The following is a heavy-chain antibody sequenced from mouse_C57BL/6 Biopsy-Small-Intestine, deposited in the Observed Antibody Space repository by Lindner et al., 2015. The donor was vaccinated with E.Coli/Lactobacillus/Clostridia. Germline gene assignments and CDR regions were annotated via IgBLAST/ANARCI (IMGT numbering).Heavy chain of an antibody. CDR3: ARSGYDEGVYFDV. Sequence: VQLQESGPELVKPGASVKISCKASGYSFTDYNMNWVKQSNGKSLEWIGIINPNFGTTSYNQKFKGKATLTVDQSSSTAYMQLNSLTSGDSAVCYCARSGYDEGVYFDVWGTGTTVTVSS. V-gene: IGHV1-39*01. J-gene: IGHJ1*03. CDR1: GYSFTDYN. D-gene: IGHD2-2*01. CDR2: INPNFGTT.